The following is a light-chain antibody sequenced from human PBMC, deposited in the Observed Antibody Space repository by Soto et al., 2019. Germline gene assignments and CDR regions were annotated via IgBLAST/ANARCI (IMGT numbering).Light chain of an antibody. CDR3: AAWDDSRPSWV. CDR1: SSNIGSNT. V-gene: IGLV1-44*01. J-gene: IGLJ3*02. Sequence: QPVLTQPPSASGTPGQRVTISCSGSSSNIGSNTVNWYQQLPGTAPKLLIYSNNQRPSGVPDRFSGSKSGTSASLAISGLQSEDEADYYCAAWDDSRPSWVFGGGTKVTVL. CDR2: SNN.